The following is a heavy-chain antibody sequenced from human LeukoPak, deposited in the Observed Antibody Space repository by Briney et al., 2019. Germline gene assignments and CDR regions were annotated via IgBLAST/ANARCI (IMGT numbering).Heavy chain of an antibody. Sequence: GSLRLSCAASGFTFIDYGMSWVRQVPGKGLEWVSGINWNGGSTGYADSVKGRFTISRDNAKNSLYLQMNSLRAEDTALYYCAREYYYDNGGYYSYYGMDVWGQGTTVTVSS. CDR1: GFTFIDYG. V-gene: IGHV3-20*04. J-gene: IGHJ6*02. D-gene: IGHD3-22*01. CDR2: INWNGGST. CDR3: AREYYYDNGGYYSYYGMDV.